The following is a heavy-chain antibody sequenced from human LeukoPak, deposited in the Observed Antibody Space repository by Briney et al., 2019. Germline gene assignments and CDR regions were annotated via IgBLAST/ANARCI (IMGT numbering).Heavy chain of an antibody. J-gene: IGHJ4*02. Sequence: GASVKVSCKASGHTFTSYGISWVRQAPGQGLEWMGWISAYNGNTNYAQKLQGRVTMTTDTSTSTAYMELRSLRSDDTAVYYCARGSSPARYCSSTSCYPIDYWGQGTLVTVSS. CDR3: ARGSSPARYCSSTSCYPIDY. CDR1: GHTFTSYG. V-gene: IGHV1-18*01. D-gene: IGHD2-2*01. CDR2: ISAYNGNT.